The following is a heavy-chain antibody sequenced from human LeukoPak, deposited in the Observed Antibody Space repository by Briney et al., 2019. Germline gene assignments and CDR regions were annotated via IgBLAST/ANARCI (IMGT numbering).Heavy chain of an antibody. CDR1: GGSISSGGYY. CDR2: IYYSGST. V-gene: IGHV4-31*03. D-gene: IGHD3-22*01. J-gene: IGHJ4*02. CDR3: ARAGVSSGYWSL. Sequence: SQTLSLTCTVSGGSISSGGYYWSWIRQHPGKGLEWIGSIYYSGSTNYNPSLKSRVTISVDTSKNQFSLKLTSLTAADTAVYYCARAGVSSGYWSLWGQGTLVTVSS.